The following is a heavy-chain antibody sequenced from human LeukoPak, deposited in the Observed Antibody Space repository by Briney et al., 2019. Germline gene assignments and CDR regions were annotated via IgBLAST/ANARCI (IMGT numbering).Heavy chain of an antibody. CDR1: DFAFSNYA. CDR2: INYGDAVT. D-gene: IGHD6-19*01. V-gene: IGHV3-23*01. Sequence: GGSLRLSCETSDFAFSNYAMSWVRQAPGRGLEWVSGINYGDAVTYYADSVKGRFTISRDNSKNTLYLQMNSLRAEDTAVYYCAKDLGAVAGTGFWFDPWGQGTLVTVSS. CDR3: AKDLGAVAGTGFWFDP. J-gene: IGHJ5*02.